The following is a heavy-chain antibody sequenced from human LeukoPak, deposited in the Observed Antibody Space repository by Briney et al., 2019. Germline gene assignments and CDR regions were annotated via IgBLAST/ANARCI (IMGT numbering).Heavy chain of an antibody. CDR1: GGSISSGDYY. CDR2: IYYSGST. D-gene: IGHD3-16*02. V-gene: IGHV4-30-4*08. J-gene: IGHJ4*02. Sequence: TLSLTCTVSGGSISSGDYYWSWIRQPPGKGLEWIGYIYYSGSTYYNPSLKSRVTISVDTSKNQFSLKLSSVTAADTAVYYCARVVRGDYVWGSYRFDYWGQGTLVTVSS. CDR3: ARVVRGDYVWGSYRFDY.